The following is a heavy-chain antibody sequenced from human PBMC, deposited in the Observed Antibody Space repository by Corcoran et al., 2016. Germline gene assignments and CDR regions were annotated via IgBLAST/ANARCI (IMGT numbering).Heavy chain of an antibody. CDR3: ARDYGGNSGWFDP. D-gene: IGHD4-17*01. J-gene: IGHJ5*02. V-gene: IGHV1-8*01. Sequence: QVQLVQSGAEVKEPGASVKVSCKASGYTFTSYDINWVRQATGQGLEWVGGMSPNSGNTGYAQKFQGRLSMTRDTSIGTADMELSSLRTEDTAVYYCARDYGGNSGWFDPWGQGSLVTVSS. CDR2: MSPNSGNT. CDR1: GYTFTSYD.